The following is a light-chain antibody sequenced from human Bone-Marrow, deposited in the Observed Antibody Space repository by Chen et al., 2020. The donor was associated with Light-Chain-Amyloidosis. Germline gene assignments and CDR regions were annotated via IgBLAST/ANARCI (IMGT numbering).Light chain of an antibody. CDR2: DNN. CDR1: SSNIGKDY. Sequence: QSVLTQPPSVSAAPGQKVTISCSGSSSNIGKDYVSWYQQLPGTAPKLLIYDNNRRPSGIPDRFSGSKSGTSATLGITGLQTGDEADYYCGTWDSSLSDWVFGGGTKLAVL. V-gene: IGLV1-51*01. J-gene: IGLJ3*02. CDR3: GTWDSSLSDWV.